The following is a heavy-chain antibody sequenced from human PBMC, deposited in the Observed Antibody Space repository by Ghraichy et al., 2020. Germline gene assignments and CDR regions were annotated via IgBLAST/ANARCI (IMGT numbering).Heavy chain of an antibody. J-gene: IGHJ5*02. Sequence: ETLSLTCAVYGGSFSGYYWSWIRQPPGKGLEWIGEINHSGSTNYNPSLKSRVTISVDTSKNQFSLKLSSVTAADPAVYYCARRMGDIVVVVAARGSWFDPWGQGTLVTVSS. CDR2: INHSGST. D-gene: IGHD2-15*01. CDR1: GGSFSGYY. CDR3: ARRMGDIVVVVAARGSWFDP. V-gene: IGHV4-34*01.